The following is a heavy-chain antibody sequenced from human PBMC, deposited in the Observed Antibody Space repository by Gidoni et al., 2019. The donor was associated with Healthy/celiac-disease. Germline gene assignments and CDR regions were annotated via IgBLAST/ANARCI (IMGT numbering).Heavy chain of an antibody. D-gene: IGHD3-10*01. V-gene: IGHV5-10-1*03. CDR1: GYSFTSSW. Sequence: EVQLVQSGAEVKKPGESLRISCKGSGYSFTSSWISWVRQMPGKGLEWMGRIDPSDSYTNYSPSFQGHVTISADKSISTAYLQWSSLKASDTAMYYCARRVTMVRGVIYYWFDPWGQGTLVTVSS. J-gene: IGHJ5*02. CDR3: ARRVTMVRGVIYYWFDP. CDR2: IDPSDSYT.